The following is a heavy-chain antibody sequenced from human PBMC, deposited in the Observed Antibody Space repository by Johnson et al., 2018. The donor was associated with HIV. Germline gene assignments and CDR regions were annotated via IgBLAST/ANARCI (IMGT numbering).Heavy chain of an antibody. J-gene: IGHJ3*02. CDR3: ARGRGYSSSNDAFDI. CDR1: GFTFSSYA. Sequence: QVQLVESGGGVVQPGRSLRLSCAASGFTFSSYAMHWVRQAPGKGLEWVAVISYDGSNKYYADSVKGRFTISRDNSKNTLYLQMNSLRAEDTAVYYCARGRGYSSSNDAFDIWG. CDR2: ISYDGSNK. D-gene: IGHD6-13*01. V-gene: IGHV3-30*04.